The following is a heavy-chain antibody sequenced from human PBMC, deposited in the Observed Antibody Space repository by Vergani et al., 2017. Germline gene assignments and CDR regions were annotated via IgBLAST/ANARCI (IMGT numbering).Heavy chain of an antibody. Sequence: QVQLVESGGGVVQPGGSLRLSCAASGFTFSSFGMHWVRQAPGKGLEWVAFIRYDGNNKYYADSVKGRFTISRDNANNSVYLQMNSLRVEDTAVYYCATDKMIGRWMQFVYWGQGTLVSVSS. J-gene: IGHJ4*02. V-gene: IGHV3-30*02. CDR3: ATDKMIGRWMQFVY. CDR2: IRYDGNNK. D-gene: IGHD5-24*01. CDR1: GFTFSSFG.